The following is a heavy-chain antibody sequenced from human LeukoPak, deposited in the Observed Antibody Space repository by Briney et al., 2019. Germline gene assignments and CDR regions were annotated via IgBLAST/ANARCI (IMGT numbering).Heavy chain of an antibody. Sequence: ASVKVSCKASGYTFTGYYMHWVRQAPGQGLEWMGWINPNSGGTNYAQKFQGRVTMTRDTSISTAYMELSRLRSDDTAVYYCARDWEIFGVVIDAFDIWGQGTMVTVSS. D-gene: IGHD3-3*01. J-gene: IGHJ3*02. CDR2: INPNSGGT. V-gene: IGHV1-2*02. CDR3: ARDWEIFGVVIDAFDI. CDR1: GYTFTGYY.